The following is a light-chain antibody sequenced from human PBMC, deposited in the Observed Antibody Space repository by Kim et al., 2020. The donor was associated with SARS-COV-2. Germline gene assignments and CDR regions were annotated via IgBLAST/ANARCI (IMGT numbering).Light chain of an antibody. CDR2: DAS. J-gene: IGKJ4*01. CDR1: QYISNT. Sequence: EIVMTQSPATLSVSPGERATLSCRASQYISNTLAWYRQKPGQAPRLLISDASTRATGISARLSGSGSGTEFTLTISSLQSEDFAVYYCQQYYNWPLTFGGGTKVDIK. CDR3: QQYYNWPLT. V-gene: IGKV3-15*01.